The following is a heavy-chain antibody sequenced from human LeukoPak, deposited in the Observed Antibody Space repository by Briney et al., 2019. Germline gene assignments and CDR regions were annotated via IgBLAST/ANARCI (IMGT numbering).Heavy chain of an antibody. CDR2: IIPILGIA. V-gene: IGHV1-69*04. Sequence: GASVKVSCKASGGTFSSYAISWVRQAPGQGLEWMGRIIPILGIANYAQKFQGRVTITADKSTSTAYMGLSSLRSEDTAVYYCASATRSYYDSSGYLDYWGQGTLVTVSS. D-gene: IGHD3-22*01. CDR1: GGTFSSYA. J-gene: IGHJ4*02. CDR3: ASATRSYYDSSGYLDY.